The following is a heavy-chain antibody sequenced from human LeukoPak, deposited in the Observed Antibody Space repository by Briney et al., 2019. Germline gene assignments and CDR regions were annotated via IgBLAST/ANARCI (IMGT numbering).Heavy chain of an antibody. CDR3: ARTTIHRSSNFDY. CDR1: GFIFSSYE. V-gene: IGHV3-48*03. J-gene: IGHJ4*02. Sequence: GGSLRLSCVASGFIFSSYEMTWVRQAPGEGLEWVSYISSSGTAKYYPDSVKGRFTISRDNAKNSLYLQMNSLRAEDTAVYYCARTTIHRSSNFDYWGQGTLVTVSS. CDR2: ISSSGTAK. D-gene: IGHD1-1*01.